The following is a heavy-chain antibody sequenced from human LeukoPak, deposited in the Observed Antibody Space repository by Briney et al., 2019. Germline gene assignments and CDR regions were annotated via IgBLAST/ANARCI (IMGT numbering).Heavy chain of an antibody. Sequence: GGSLRLSCAASGFTFSSYAMSWVRQAPGKGLEWVSAISGSGGSTYYADSVKGRFTISRDNSKNTLYLQMNSLRAEDTAVYYCAKATRYCSGGSCYKPAAFDYWGQGTLVTVSS. J-gene: IGHJ4*02. V-gene: IGHV3-23*01. CDR1: GFTFSSYA. CDR2: ISGSGGST. D-gene: IGHD2-15*01. CDR3: AKATRYCSGGSCYKPAAFDY.